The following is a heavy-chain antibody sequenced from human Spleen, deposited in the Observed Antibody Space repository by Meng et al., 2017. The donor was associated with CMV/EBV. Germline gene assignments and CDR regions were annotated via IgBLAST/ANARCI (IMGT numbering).Heavy chain of an antibody. V-gene: IGHV1-46*01. Sequence: SVKVSCKASGYTFTSYYMHWVRQAPGQGLEWMGIINPSGCGKSYAQKFQGRVTMTRDTSTNTVYMELSRLRSEDTAVYYCARGWNIVVVPAAHWGWFDPWGQGTLVTVSS. J-gene: IGHJ5*02. CDR3: ARGWNIVVVPAAHWGWFDP. D-gene: IGHD2-2*01. CDR2: INPSGCGK. CDR1: GYTFTSYY.